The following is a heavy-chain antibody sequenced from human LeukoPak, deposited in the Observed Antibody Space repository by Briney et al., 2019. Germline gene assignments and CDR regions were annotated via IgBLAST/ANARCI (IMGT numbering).Heavy chain of an antibody. D-gene: IGHD6-19*01. Sequence: SETLSLTCTVSGGSISSSSYYWGWIRQPPGKGLEWIGSIYYSGSTYYNPSLKSRVTMSADTSKNQFSLKLSSVTAADTAVYYFARFEQWLVDAFDIWGPRDNGHRLF. CDR3: ARFEQWLVDAFDI. CDR2: IYYSGST. J-gene: IGHJ3*02. V-gene: IGHV4-39*07. CDR1: GGSISSSSYY.